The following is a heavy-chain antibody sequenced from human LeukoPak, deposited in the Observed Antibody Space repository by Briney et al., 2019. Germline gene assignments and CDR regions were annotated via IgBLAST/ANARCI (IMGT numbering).Heavy chain of an antibody. J-gene: IGHJ4*02. Sequence: PSETLSLTCTVSGGSISNYYWGWIRQPPGKGQEWIGSVYYSGTTYYNPSLKSQVTISVDTSKNQFSLKVTSVTAADTAVYYCARLVVAAISESDYWGQGALVTVSS. CDR1: GGSISNYY. CDR3: ARLVVAAISESDY. CDR2: VYYSGTT. V-gene: IGHV4-39*01. D-gene: IGHD2-15*01.